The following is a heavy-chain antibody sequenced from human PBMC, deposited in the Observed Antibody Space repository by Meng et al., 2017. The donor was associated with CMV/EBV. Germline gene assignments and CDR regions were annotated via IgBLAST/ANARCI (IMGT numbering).Heavy chain of an antibody. CDR2: ISYDGSNK. CDR1: GFTFSSYA. Sequence: GESLKISCAASGFTFSSYAMHWVRQAPGKGLEWVAVISYDGSNKYYADSVKGRFTISRDNSKNTLYLQMNSLRAEDTAVYYCARDDLGDYDFWSGYCGVRFDYWGQGTLVTVSS. J-gene: IGHJ4*02. D-gene: IGHD3-3*01. V-gene: IGHV3-30*04. CDR3: ARDDLGDYDFWSGYCGVRFDY.